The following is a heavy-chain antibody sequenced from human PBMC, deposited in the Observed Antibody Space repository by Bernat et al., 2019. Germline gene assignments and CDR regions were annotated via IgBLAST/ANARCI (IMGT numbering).Heavy chain of an antibody. J-gene: IGHJ3*02. V-gene: IGHV3-33*01. D-gene: IGHD6-6*01. CDR2: IWYDESNK. Sequence: QVQLVESGGGVVQPGGSLRLSCAASGFTFSSYGMHWVRQAPGKGLEWVAVIWYDESNKYYADSEKGRFTIARDNSKNTLYLEMNSLRAEDTAVYYCARGYSSSSGVFDIWGQGTVVTVSS. CDR1: GFTFSSYG. CDR3: ARGYSSSSGVFDI.